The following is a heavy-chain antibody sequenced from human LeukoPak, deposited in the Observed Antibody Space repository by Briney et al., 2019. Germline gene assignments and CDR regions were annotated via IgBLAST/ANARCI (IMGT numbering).Heavy chain of an antibody. CDR2: IIPIFGTA. V-gene: IGHV1-69*13. CDR3: ARVRQQWPSRYYFDY. D-gene: IGHD6-19*01. J-gene: IGHJ4*02. CDR1: GGTFSSYA. Sequence: ASVKVSCRASGGTFSSYAISWVRQAPGQGLEWMGGIIPIFGTANYAQKFQGRVTITADESTSTAYMELSSLRSEDTAVYYCARVRQQWPSRYYFDYWGQGTLVTVSS.